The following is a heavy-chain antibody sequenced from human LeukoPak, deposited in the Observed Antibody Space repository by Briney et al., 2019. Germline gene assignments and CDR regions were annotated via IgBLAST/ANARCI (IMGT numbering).Heavy chain of an antibody. Sequence: PGGSLRLSCAASGFTFSSYWMSWVRQAPGKGLEWVANIKQDGSDKYYVDSVKGRFTISRDNAKNTLYLQMNSLRAEDTAVYYCAREGDSSGYYSILFVYWGQGTLVTVSS. CDR2: IKQDGSDK. CDR1: GFTFSSYW. D-gene: IGHD3-22*01. V-gene: IGHV3-7*01. CDR3: AREGDSSGYYSILFVY. J-gene: IGHJ4*02.